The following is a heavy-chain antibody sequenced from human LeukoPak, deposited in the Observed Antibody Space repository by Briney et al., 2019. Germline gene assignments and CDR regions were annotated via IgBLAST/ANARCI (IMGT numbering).Heavy chain of an antibody. V-gene: IGHV1-2*02. CDR2: INPNSGGT. Sequence: ASVKVSCKASGYTFTDYYMHWVRQAPGQGLEWMGWINPNSGGTNYAQKFQGRVTMTRDTSISTAYMELSRLRSDDTAVYYCARDLIVATIAGICYYYYSEHVCGEGGTVTVSS. CDR3: ARDLIVATIAGICYYYYSEHV. J-gene: IGHJ6*04. D-gene: IGHD5-12*01. CDR1: GYTFTDYY.